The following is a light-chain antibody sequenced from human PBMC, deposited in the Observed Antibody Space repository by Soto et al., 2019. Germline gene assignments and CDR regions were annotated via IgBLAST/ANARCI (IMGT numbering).Light chain of an antibody. V-gene: IGKV1-39*01. CDR2: SXS. J-gene: IGKJ4*01. CDR1: QSISSY. Sequence: DIQMTQSPSSLSAAVXDRVNITCMASQSISSYLXXXQQXXGXPPDXXXYSXSTRRSGVPSRLSGSGSGTDFTLTITSLQPEDFATYYCQQTYSVPLTFGGGTKVDI. CDR3: QQTYSVPLT.